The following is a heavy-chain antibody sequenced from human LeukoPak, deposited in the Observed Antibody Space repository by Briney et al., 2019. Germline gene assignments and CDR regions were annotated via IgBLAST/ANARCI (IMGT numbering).Heavy chain of an antibody. CDR3: ARGSCSGGSCYISVYGMDV. V-gene: IGHV3-48*04. D-gene: IGHD2-15*01. CDR2: ISSSGSTI. J-gene: IGHJ6*02. Sequence: GGSLRLSCAASGFTFSSYWMSWVRQAPGKGLEWVSYISSSGSTIYYADSVKGRFTISRDNAKNSLYLQMNSLRAEDTAVYYCARGSCSGGSCYISVYGMDVWGQGTTVTVSS. CDR1: GFTFSSYW.